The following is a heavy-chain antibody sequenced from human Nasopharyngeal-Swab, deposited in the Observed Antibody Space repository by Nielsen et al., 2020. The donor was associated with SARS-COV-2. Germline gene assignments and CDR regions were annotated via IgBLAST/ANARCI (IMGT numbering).Heavy chain of an antibody. J-gene: IGHJ4*02. CDR3: VVSIAGD. CDR2: IKSKTDDETT. CDR1: GFTFSNAW. D-gene: IGHD6-6*01. Sequence: GESLKISCAASGFTFSNAWMNWVRQAPGKGLEWIGRIKSKTDDETTDFAAPVKGRFTISRDDSKNTLYLQMNSLKTEDTAVYYCVVSIAGDWGQGTLVTVSS. V-gene: IGHV3-15*01.